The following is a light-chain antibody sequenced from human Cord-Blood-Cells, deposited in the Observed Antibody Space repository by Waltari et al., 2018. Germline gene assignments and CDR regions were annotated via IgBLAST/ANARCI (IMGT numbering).Light chain of an antibody. CDR1: QSISSY. CDR2: AAS. Sequence: DIQMTQSPSSLSASVGDRVTITCRASQSISSYLNWYQQKPGKAPKLLIYAASSLQSGVPSRFSGSGSGTDFTLTISSLQPEDFATYYCQQSYETFDQGTKVEIK. CDR3: QQSYET. J-gene: IGKJ1*01. V-gene: IGKV1-39*01.